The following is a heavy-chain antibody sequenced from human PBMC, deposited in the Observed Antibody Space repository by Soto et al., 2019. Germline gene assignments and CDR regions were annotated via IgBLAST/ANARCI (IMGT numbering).Heavy chain of an antibody. CDR3: VSHRDYDILTGYRKYYFDY. D-gene: IGHD3-9*01. Sequence: SETLSLTCTVSGGSISSSSYYWGWIRQPPGKGLKWIGRIYYRGSTYYNPSLTSRVTISVDTSKNQFSLKLSSVTSADTAVYYCVSHRDYDILTGYRKYYFDYWGQGTLVTVSS. CDR2: IYYRGST. J-gene: IGHJ4*02. V-gene: IGHV4-39*01. CDR1: GGSISSSSYY.